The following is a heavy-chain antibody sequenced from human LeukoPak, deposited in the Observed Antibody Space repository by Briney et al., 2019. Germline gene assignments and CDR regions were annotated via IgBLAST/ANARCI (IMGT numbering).Heavy chain of an antibody. CDR2: ISYDGSNK. D-gene: IGHD6-19*01. CDR3: AKDGSSGNAPFDY. CDR1: GFTFSSYG. J-gene: IGHJ4*02. Sequence: PGRSLRLSCAASGFTFSSYGMHWVRQAPGKGLEWVAVISYDGSNKYYADSVKGRFTISRDNSKNTLYLQMNSLRAEDTAVYYCAKDGSSGNAPFDYWGQGTLVTVSP. V-gene: IGHV3-30*18.